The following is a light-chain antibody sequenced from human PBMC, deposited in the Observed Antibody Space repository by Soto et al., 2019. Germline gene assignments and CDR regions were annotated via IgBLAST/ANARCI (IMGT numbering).Light chain of an antibody. CDR3: QQYNNWPET. CDR1: QSVSSN. CDR2: GAS. Sequence: EIVMTQSPATLSVSPGERATLYCRASQSVSSNLAWYQQKPGQAPRLLIYGASTRATGIPARFSGSVSGTEFTLTINSLQSEDFAVYYCQQYNNWPETFGGGTKVEIK. V-gene: IGKV3-15*01. J-gene: IGKJ4*01.